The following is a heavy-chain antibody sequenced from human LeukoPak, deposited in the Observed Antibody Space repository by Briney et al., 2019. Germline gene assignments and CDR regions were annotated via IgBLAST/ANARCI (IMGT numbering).Heavy chain of an antibody. V-gene: IGHV3-30*18. J-gene: IGHJ6*02. Sequence: GGSLRLSCAASGFTFSSNGMHWVRQAPGKGLEWVAVISYDGSNKYYADSVKGRFTISRDNSKDTLYLRMNSLRAEDTAVYYCAKGQYYYDKSDYYYGMDVWGQGTTVTVSS. CDR3: AKGQYYYDKSDYYYGMDV. CDR1: GFTFSSNG. CDR2: ISYDGSNK. D-gene: IGHD3-22*01.